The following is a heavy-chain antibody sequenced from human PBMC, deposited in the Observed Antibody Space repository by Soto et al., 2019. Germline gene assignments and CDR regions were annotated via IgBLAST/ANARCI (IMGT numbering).Heavy chain of an antibody. V-gene: IGHV3-33*01. CDR1: GFTFSSYG. D-gene: IGHD6-19*01. J-gene: IGHJ4*02. Sequence: QVQLVESGGGVVQPGRSLRLSCAASGFTFSSYGMHWVRQAPGKGLEWVAVIWYDGSNKYYADSVKGRFTISRDNSKNTLYLQMNSLRAEDTAVYYCARQWLVSVTLDYRGQGTLVTVSS. CDR2: IWYDGSNK. CDR3: ARQWLVSVTLDY.